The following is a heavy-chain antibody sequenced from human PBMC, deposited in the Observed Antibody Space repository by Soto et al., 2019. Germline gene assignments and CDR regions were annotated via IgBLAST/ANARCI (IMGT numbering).Heavy chain of an antibody. D-gene: IGHD3-10*01. Sequence: EVQLVESGGGLVRPGGSLTLSLAASGFTFVNYGMGWFRQAPGKGLGWVANIKDDGSGKYYVDSVKGRFTISRDNAKNSLYLQMNSLRVEDTAVYYCARDPRRSGSSNGGYWGQGTLVIVSS. J-gene: IGHJ4*02. CDR2: IKDDGSGK. CDR1: GFTFVNYG. V-gene: IGHV3-7*05. CDR3: ARDPRRSGSSNGGY.